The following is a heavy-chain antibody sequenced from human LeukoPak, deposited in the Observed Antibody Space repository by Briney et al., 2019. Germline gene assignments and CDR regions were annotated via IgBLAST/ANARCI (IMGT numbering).Heavy chain of an antibody. J-gene: IGHJ6*04. CDR2: IYYTGST. CDR1: GGSTSGFY. Sequence: KTSETLSLXCSVSGGSTSGFYWYWVRQPPGKGLEWIGYIYYTGSTKYNPSLESRVTILMDTSRNQFSLRLSSVTAADTAVYYCVRSHHGGVWGKGTTVTVSS. V-gene: IGHV4-59*01. D-gene: IGHD1-14*01. CDR3: VRSHHGGV.